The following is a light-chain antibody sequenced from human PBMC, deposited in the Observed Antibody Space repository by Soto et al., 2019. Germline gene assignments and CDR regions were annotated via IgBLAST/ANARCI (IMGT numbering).Light chain of an antibody. J-gene: IGKJ3*01. CDR3: QQYYRIPFT. Sequence: DIVMTQSADSLAVSLGERATVNFKSSQVVLYSSNNKDYLAWYQQKPGQPPKLLIYWASTRESGVPDRFSGSGSGTDFTLTISSLQAEDVAVYYCQQYYRIPFTFGPGTKVDIK. CDR2: WAS. V-gene: IGKV4-1*01. CDR1: QVVLYSSNNKDY.